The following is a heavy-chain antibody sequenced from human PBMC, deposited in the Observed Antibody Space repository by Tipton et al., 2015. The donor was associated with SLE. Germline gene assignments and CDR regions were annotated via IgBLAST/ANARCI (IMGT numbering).Heavy chain of an antibody. D-gene: IGHD4-11*01. CDR3: ARKPLDTVTTGWFDP. CDR2: INHSGST. CDR1: GGSFSGYY. V-gene: IGHV4-34*01. J-gene: IGHJ5*02. Sequence: TLSLTCAVYGGSFSGYYWSRIRQPPGKGLEWIGEINHSGSTNYNPSLKSRVTISVDTSKNQFSLKLSSVTAADTAVYYCARKPLDTVTTGWFDPWGQGTLVTVSS.